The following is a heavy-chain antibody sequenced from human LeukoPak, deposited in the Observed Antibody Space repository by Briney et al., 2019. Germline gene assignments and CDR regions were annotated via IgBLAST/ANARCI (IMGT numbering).Heavy chain of an antibody. V-gene: IGHV4-4*07. J-gene: IGHJ3*02. D-gene: IGHD3-10*01. CDR3: ARDKRGHRSTDAFDI. CDR2: IYTSGST. Sequence: SETLSLTCTVSGGSISSYYWSWIRQPAGKGLEWIGRIYTSGSTNYNPSLKSRVTMSVDTSKNQFSLKLSSVTAADTAVYYCARDKRGHRSTDAFDIWGQGTMVTVSS. CDR1: GGSISSYY.